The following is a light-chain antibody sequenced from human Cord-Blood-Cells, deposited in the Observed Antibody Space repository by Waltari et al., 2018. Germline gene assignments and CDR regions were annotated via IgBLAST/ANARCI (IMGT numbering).Light chain of an antibody. Sequence: QSAMTQPASVSGSPGQSITISCNGTSSDVGSYNLDSWYQQHPGKAPKLMIYEGSKRPSGVSNRFSGSKSGNTASLTISGLQAEDEADYYCCSYAGSSSLYVFGTGTKVTVL. CDR2: EGS. J-gene: IGLJ1*01. V-gene: IGLV2-23*01. CDR3: CSYAGSSSLYV. CDR1: SSDVGSYNL.